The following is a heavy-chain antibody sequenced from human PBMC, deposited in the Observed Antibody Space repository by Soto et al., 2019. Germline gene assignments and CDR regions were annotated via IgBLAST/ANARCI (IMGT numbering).Heavy chain of an antibody. V-gene: IGHV1-69*13. D-gene: IGHD3-22*01. CDR3: ARGYYDSSGYYSNWFDP. J-gene: IGHJ5*02. Sequence: SVKVSCKASGGTFSSYAISWVRQAPGQGLEWMGGIIPIFGTANYAQKFQGRVTITADESTSTAYMELSSLRSEDTAVYYCARGYYDSSGYYSNWFDPWGQGTLVTVSS. CDR1: GGTFSSYA. CDR2: IIPIFGTA.